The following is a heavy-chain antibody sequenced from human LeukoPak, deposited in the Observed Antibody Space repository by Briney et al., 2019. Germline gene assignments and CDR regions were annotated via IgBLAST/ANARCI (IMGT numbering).Heavy chain of an antibody. D-gene: IGHD3-10*01. Sequence: PSETLSLTCTVSGGSISSSSYYWGWIRQPPGKGLEWIGSIYYSGSTYYNPSLKSRVTISVDTSKNRFSLRLSSVTAADTAVYYCARVVVRGIYAHSYYYMDVWGKGTTVSISS. V-gene: IGHV4-39*07. CDR1: GGSISSSSYY. J-gene: IGHJ6*03. CDR2: IYYSGST. CDR3: ARVVVRGIYAHSYYYMDV.